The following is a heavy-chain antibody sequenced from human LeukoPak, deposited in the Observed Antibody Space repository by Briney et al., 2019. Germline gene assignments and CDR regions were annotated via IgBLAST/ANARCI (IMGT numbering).Heavy chain of an antibody. V-gene: IGHV3-23*01. J-gene: IGHJ2*01. Sequence: GGSLRLSCAASGFTFSSYAMSWVRQAPGKGLEWVSAISGSGGSTYYADSVKGRFTISRDNSKNTLYLQMNSLRAEDTAVYYCAKDESYYDFWSGYSASYWYSDLWGRGTLVTVSS. D-gene: IGHD3-3*01. CDR1: GFTFSSYA. CDR2: ISGSGGST. CDR3: AKDESYYDFWSGYSASYWYSDL.